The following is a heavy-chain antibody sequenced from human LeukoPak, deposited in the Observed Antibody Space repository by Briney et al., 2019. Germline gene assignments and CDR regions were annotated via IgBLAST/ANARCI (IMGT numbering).Heavy chain of an antibody. Sequence: GGSLRLSCAASGFTFSSYEMNWVRQAPGKGLEWVSYISSSGSTIYYADSVKGRFIISRDHAKNSLYLQMNSLRAEDTAVYYCAELGITMIGGVWGKGTTVTISS. CDR1: GFTFSSYE. D-gene: IGHD3-10*02. CDR3: AELGITMIGGV. J-gene: IGHJ6*04. V-gene: IGHV3-48*03. CDR2: ISSSGSTI.